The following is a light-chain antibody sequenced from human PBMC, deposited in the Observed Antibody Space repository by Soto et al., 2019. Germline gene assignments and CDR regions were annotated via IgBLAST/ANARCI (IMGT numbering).Light chain of an antibody. CDR1: TGPVTSGFY. J-gene: IGLJ1*01. CDR2: STT. CDR3: LLYYGGSYV. Sequence: QAVVTQEPSLTVSPGGTVTLTCASSTGPVTSGFYPHWVQQKPGQAPRTLIYSTTNKHPWTPARFSGSLLGGKAALTLSGVQPEDEADYYCLLYYGGSYVFGAGTKVPS. V-gene: IGLV7-43*01.